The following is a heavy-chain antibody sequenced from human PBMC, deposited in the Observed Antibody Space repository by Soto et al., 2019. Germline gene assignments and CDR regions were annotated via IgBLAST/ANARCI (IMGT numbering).Heavy chain of an antibody. CDR3: ARDRAGNNWFDP. J-gene: IGHJ5*02. CDR2: LSSDGSNK. D-gene: IGHD3-10*01. Sequence: SLRLSCAASGFTFSDYSMHWVRRAPGKGLEWVAVLSSDGSNKYYADSARGRFTISRDNSENMFYLQMNSLRAEDTALYYCARDRAGNNWFDPWGQGTLVTVSS. V-gene: IGHV3-30-3*01. CDR1: GFTFSDYS.